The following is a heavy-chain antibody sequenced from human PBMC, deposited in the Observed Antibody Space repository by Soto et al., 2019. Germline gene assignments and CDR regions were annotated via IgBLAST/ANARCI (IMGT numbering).Heavy chain of an antibody. CDR3: ARTSGYYFYDY. J-gene: IGHJ4*02. CDR1: VYTFTGYA. CDR2: INAGNGNT. Sequence: ASVKVSCKASVYTFTGYAMHWVRQAPGQRLEWMGWINAGNGNTKYSQKFQGRVTVTRDTSASTAYMDLSSLRTEDTAVYYCARTSGYYFYDYWGQGTLVTVSS. D-gene: IGHD3-3*01. V-gene: IGHV1-3*01.